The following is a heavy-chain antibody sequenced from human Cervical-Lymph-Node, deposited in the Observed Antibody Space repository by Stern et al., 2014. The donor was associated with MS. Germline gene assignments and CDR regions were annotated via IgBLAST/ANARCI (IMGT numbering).Heavy chain of an antibody. V-gene: IGHV3-23*04. Sequence: EVQLEESGGGSVQPGRSLRLSCAASGFTFDNYAMNWVRQAPGKGLEWVSGISGGGRTTSYADSVKGRFTISRDNSKNTLYLQMKSLRAEDTAAYYCAKVAPSTRGAFDYWGLGTLVTVSP. D-gene: IGHD3-10*01. CDR3: AKVAPSTRGAFDY. CDR2: ISGGGRTT. CDR1: GFTFDNYA. J-gene: IGHJ4*02.